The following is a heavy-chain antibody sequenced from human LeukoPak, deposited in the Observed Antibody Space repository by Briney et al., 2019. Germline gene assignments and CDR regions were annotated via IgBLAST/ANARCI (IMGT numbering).Heavy chain of an antibody. CDR1: GFTFSSYA. CDR2: ISGSGGST. CDR3: AKDINWGYRIYYDY. Sequence: PGGSLRLSCAASGFTFSSYAMSWVRQAPGKGLEWVSAISGSGGSTYYADSVKGRFTISRDNSKNTLYLQMNSLRAEDTAVYYCAKDINWGYRIYYDYWGQGTLVTVSS. J-gene: IGHJ4*02. V-gene: IGHV3-23*01. D-gene: IGHD7-27*01.